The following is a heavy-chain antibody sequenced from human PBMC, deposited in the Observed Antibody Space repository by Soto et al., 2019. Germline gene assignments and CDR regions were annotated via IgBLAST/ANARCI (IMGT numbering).Heavy chain of an antibody. CDR2: IWYDGSNK. CDR1: GFTFSSYG. J-gene: IGHJ4*02. V-gene: IGHV3-33*01. CDR3: ARAYCSSTSCYWEFDY. Sequence: GGSLRLSCAASGFTFSSYGMHWVRQAPGKGLEWVAVIWYDGSNKYYADSVKGRFTISRDNSKNTLYLQMNSLRAEDTAMYYCARAYCSSTSCYWEFDYWGQGTLVTVSS. D-gene: IGHD2-2*01.